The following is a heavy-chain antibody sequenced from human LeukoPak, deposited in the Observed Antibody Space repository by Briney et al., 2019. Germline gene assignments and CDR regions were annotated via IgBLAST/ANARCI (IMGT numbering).Heavy chain of an antibody. D-gene: IGHD2-15*01. V-gene: IGHV1-2*02. CDR2: INPNSGGT. J-gene: IGHJ4*02. Sequence: ASVKVSCKASGYTFTGYYMHWVRQCPGQGLEWMGWINPNSGGTNYAQKFQGRVTMTRDTSIVTAYMELSSLRSDDTAVYYCARDRGCSGGSCYFSWGQGTLVTVSS. CDR3: ARDRGCSGGSCYFS. CDR1: GYTFTGYY.